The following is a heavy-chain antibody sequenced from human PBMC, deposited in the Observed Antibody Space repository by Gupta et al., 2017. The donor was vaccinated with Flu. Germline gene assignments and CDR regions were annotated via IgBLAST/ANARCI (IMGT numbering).Heavy chain of an antibody. V-gene: IGHV3-21*01. Sequence: MNWVRQAPGKGLEWVSSISSSSRDIFYADSGKGRFTISRENAHKSVILKMDRLREDETAMYYCVRDDGTTGRKGNYCDSWGQGTRVNVSS. J-gene: IGHJ4*02. CDR2: ISSSSRDI. CDR3: VRDDGTTGRKGNYCDS.